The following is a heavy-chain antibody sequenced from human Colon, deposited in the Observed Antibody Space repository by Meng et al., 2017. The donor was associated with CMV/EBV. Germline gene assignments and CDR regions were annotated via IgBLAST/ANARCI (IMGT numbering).Heavy chain of an antibody. J-gene: IGHJ6*02. V-gene: IGHV1-69*05. CDR3: ARSGVDCGTSMCSPRGGMDV. D-gene: IGHD2-21*01. CDR2: IIPSYATS. Sequence: SVKVSCKASGGTFSNYAITWVRQAPGQGLEWMGGIIPSYATSNYAQRFQGRITIITDESTSTAYMELSSLRSEDTAIYYCARSGVDCGTSMCSPRGGMDVWGQGTTVTVSS. CDR1: GGTFSNYA.